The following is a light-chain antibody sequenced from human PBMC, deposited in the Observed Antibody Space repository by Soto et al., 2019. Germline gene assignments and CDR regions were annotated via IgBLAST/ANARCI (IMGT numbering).Light chain of an antibody. CDR1: QSLFCSSSTKNY. CDR2: WAS. CDR3: QQYYSTPWT. Sequence: DIVMTKSPDSLAVSLGERATINCKSSQSLFCSSSTKNYLTCDQQKPGQPPKLLIYWASTRATGFPDRFSGSGSGTDFTLTISSLQSEDVAVYYCQQYYSTPWTFGQGTKVEIK. V-gene: IGKV4-1*01. J-gene: IGKJ1*01.